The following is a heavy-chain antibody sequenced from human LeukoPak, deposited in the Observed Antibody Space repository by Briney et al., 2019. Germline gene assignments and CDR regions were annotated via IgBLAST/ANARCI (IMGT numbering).Heavy chain of an antibody. CDR1: GFTFSSYG. V-gene: IGHV3-30*02. D-gene: IGHD5-12*01. Sequence: PGGSLRLSCAASGFTFSSYGMHWVRQAPGKGLEWVAFIRYDGSNKYYADSVKGRFTISRDNSKNTLYLQMNSLRAEDTALYYCAKDRGSSGYDSLSDYWGQGTLVTVSS. CDR3: AKDRGSSGYDSLSDY. J-gene: IGHJ4*02. CDR2: IRYDGSNK.